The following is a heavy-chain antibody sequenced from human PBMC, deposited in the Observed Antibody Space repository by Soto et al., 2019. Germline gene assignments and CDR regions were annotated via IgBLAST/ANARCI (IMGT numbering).Heavy chain of an antibody. J-gene: IGHJ4*02. CDR1: GFTFSSYS. V-gene: IGHV3-48*01. Sequence: EVQLVESGGGLVQPGGSLRLSCAASGFTFSSYSMNWVRQAPGKGLEWVSYISSSSSTIYYADSVKGRFTISRDNANNSLYLQMNSLRAQDTAVYYCARDSGYSYGPLDYWVQGTLVTVSS. CDR2: ISSSSSTI. D-gene: IGHD5-18*01. CDR3: ARDSGYSYGPLDY.